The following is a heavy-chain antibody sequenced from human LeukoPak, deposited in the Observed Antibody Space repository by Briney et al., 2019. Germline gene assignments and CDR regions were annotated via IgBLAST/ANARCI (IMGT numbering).Heavy chain of an antibody. D-gene: IGHD5-18*01. V-gene: IGHV3-30-3*01. J-gene: IGHJ4*02. Sequence: GGSLRLSCAASGFTFSSYAMHWVRQAPGKGLEWVAVISYDGSNKYYADSVKGRFTISRDNSKNTLYLQMNSLRAEDTAVYYCATTRDSNAFFDYWGQGTLVTVSS. CDR3: ATTRDSNAFFDY. CDR1: GFTFSSYA. CDR2: ISYDGSNK.